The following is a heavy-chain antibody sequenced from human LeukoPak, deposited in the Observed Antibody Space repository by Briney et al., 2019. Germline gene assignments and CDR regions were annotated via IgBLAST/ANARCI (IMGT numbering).Heavy chain of an antibody. J-gene: IGHJ4*02. CDR1: GGSVSSTNW. V-gene: IGHV4-4*02. CDR3: ASSLSGIYYF. Sequence: SGTLSLTCTVSGGSVSSTNWWTWLRQPPGKGLEWIGEIYHTENTNYNPSLKSRVTISIDKSNNHFSLRLSSVTAADTAIYYCASSLSGIYYFWGQGTLVAVSS. CDR2: IYHTENT. D-gene: IGHD3-10*01.